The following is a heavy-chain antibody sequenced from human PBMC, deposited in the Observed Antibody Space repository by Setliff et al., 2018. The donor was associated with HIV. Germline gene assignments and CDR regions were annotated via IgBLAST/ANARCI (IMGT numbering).Heavy chain of an antibody. J-gene: IGHJ4*02. CDR3: TTTFAAYDSSN. CDR1: GFNFDDYG. D-gene: IGHD3-22*01. CDR2: NNWSGGST. Sequence: GGSLRLSCAASGFNFDDYGMTWVRQAPGKGLEWVSGNNWSGGSTGYADSMKGRFTISRDNARNSLFLQINSLRAEDTATYFCTTTFAAYDSSNWGQGVLVTVSS. V-gene: IGHV3-20*04.